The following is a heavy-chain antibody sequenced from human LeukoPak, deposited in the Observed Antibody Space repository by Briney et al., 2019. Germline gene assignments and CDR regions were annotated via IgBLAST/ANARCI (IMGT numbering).Heavy chain of an antibody. CDR1: GYTFTGYY. D-gene: IGHD2-21*02. CDR3: ASPYCGGDCYSRNLYYYYYYMDV. CDR2: INPNSGDT. Sequence: ASVKVSCKASGYTFTGYYMHWIRQAPGQGLEWVGWINPNSGDTDYAQKFQGRVTITADKSTSTAYMELSSLRSEDTAVYYCASPYCGGDCYSRNLYYYYYYMDVWGKGTTVTVSS. V-gene: IGHV1-2*02. J-gene: IGHJ6*03.